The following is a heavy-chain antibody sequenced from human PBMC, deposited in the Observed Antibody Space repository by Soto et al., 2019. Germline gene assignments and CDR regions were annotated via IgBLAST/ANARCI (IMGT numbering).Heavy chain of an antibody. J-gene: IGHJ4*02. CDR3: ARSSRSGYYYVDY. Sequence: QVQLVESGGGLVKPGGSLRLSCAASGFTFSDYYMSWIRQAPGKGLEWVSYISSSSSYTNYADSVKGRFTISRDNAKNSLYLQMNSLRAEDTAVYYCARSSRSGYYYVDYWGQGTLVTVSS. CDR2: ISSSSSYT. V-gene: IGHV3-11*06. D-gene: IGHD3-22*01. CDR1: GFTFSDYY.